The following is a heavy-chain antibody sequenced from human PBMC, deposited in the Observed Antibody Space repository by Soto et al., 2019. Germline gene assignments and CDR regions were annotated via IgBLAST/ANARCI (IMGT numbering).Heavy chain of an antibody. CDR2: ISSSSSYI. D-gene: IGHD6-6*01. CDR3: ARDVGSSSDDY. V-gene: IGHV3-21*01. CDR1: GFTFSSYS. J-gene: IGHJ4*02. Sequence: EVQLVESGGGLVKPGGSLRLSCAASGFTFSSYSMNWVRQAPGKGLEWVSSISSSSSYIYYADSVKGRFTISRDNAKNSVYLQMNRLRAEDTAVYYCARDVGSSSDDYWGQGTLVTVSS.